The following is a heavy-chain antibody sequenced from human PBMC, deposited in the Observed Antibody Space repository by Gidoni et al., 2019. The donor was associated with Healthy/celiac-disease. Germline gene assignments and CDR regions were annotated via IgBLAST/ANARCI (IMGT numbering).Heavy chain of an antibody. J-gene: IGHJ5*02. Sequence: QLQLQESGPGLVKPSETLSLTCTVSGGSISSSSYYWGWIRQPPGKGLEWIGSIYYSGGTYHNPSLKSRVTISVDTSKNQFSLKLSSVTAADTAVYYCATVDYCSGGSCYYAGWFDPWGQGTLVTVSS. CDR2: IYYSGGT. V-gene: IGHV4-39*01. CDR1: GGSISSSSYY. CDR3: ATVDYCSGGSCYYAGWFDP. D-gene: IGHD2-15*01.